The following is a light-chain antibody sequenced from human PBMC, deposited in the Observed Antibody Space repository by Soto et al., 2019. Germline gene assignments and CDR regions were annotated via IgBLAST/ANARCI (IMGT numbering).Light chain of an antibody. CDR3: QQRSNWPPLT. CDR2: GAS. V-gene: IGKV3-11*01. J-gene: IGKJ5*01. CDR1: QSISSN. Sequence: EIVMTQSPATLSVSPGEGATLSCRASQSISSNLAWYQQKPGQAPRLLIYGASSRATGIPDRFSGSGSGTDFTLTISSLEPEDFAVYYCQQRSNWPPLTFGQGTRLEIK.